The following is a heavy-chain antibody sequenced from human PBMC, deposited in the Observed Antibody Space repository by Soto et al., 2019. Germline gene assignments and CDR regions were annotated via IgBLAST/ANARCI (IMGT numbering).Heavy chain of an antibody. CDR3: AGTPQSSRYYYYGMDV. D-gene: IGHD6-6*01. CDR1: GGSISSYY. V-gene: IGHV4-59*01. Sequence: KPSETLSLTCTVSGGSISSYYWSWIRQPPGKGLEWIGYIYYSGSTNYNPSLKSRVTISVDTSKNQFSLKLSSVTAADTAVYYCAGTPQSSRYYYYGMDVWGQGTTVTVSS. CDR2: IYYSGST. J-gene: IGHJ6*02.